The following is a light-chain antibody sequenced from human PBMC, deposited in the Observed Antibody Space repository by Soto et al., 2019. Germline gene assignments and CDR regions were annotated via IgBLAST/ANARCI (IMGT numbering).Light chain of an antibody. CDR3: QSYDESLSVHYV. J-gene: IGLJ1*01. CDR1: SSNIGSTYD. Sequence: QSVLTQPPSVSGAPGQRVTISCTGSSSNIGSTYDVQWYQQLPGTAPKLLIHGNTDRPSGVPDRFSGSKSGTSASLAITGLQADDDADYYGQSYDESLSVHYVFGTGTKVTVL. V-gene: IGLV1-40*01. CDR2: GNT.